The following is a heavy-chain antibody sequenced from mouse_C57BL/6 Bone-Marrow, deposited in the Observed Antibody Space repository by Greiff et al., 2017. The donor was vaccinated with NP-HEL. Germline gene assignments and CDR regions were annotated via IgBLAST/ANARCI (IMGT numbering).Heavy chain of an antibody. J-gene: IGHJ2*01. CDR3: ARLPNNYYGTSFDY. D-gene: IGHD1-1*01. CDR1: GFTFSSYG. CDR2: ISSGGSYT. V-gene: IGHV5-6*01. Sequence: EVQLVESGGDLVKPGGSLKLSCAASGFTFSSYGMSWVRQTPDKRLEWVATISSGGSYTYYPDSGKGRFTISRDDAKNPLYLQMSRRKSEDTAMYYCARLPNNYYGTSFDYWGQGTTLTVSS.